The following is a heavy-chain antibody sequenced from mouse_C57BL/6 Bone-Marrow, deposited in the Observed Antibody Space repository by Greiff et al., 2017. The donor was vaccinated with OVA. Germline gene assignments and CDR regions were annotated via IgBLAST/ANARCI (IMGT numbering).Heavy chain of an antibody. CDR2: IHPSDSDP. CDR1: GYPFTSYW. Sequence: QVQLQQPGAELVKPGASVKVSCKASGYPFTSYWMHWVKQRPGQGLEWIGRIHPSDSDPNYNQKFKGKATLTVDKSSSTAYMQLSSLTSEDSAVYYCALNYGSSPYYAMDYWGQGTSGTVSS. V-gene: IGHV1-74*01. J-gene: IGHJ4*01. D-gene: IGHD1-1*01. CDR3: ALNYGSSPYYAMDY.